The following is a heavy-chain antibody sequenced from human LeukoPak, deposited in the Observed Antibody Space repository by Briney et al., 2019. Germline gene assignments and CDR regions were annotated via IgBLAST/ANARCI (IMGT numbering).Heavy chain of an antibody. D-gene: IGHD3-22*01. J-gene: IGHJ4*02. Sequence: GGSLRLSCAASGFTFSSYWMSWVRQAPGKGLEWVANIKQDGSEKYYVDSVKGRFTISRDNAKNSLYLQMNSLRAEDTAVYYCARDPYDSSGYYYGYWGQGTLVTVSS. CDR1: GFTFSSYW. CDR3: ARDPYDSSGYYYGY. V-gene: IGHV3-7*01. CDR2: IKQDGSEK.